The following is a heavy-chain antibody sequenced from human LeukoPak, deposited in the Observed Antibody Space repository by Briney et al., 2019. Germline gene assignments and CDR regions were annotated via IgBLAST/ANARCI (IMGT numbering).Heavy chain of an antibody. D-gene: IGHD6-13*01. Sequence: GRSLRLSCAASGFTFSSYGMHWVRQAPGKGLEGVPDIWYDGSNKYYAVSVKGRFTISRDNSKNTLYLQMNSLRAEDTAVYYCAKAGIAADGVFDYWGQGTLVIVVS. V-gene: IGHV3-33*03. CDR3: AKAGIAADGVFDY. CDR2: IWYDGSNK. CDR1: GFTFSSYG. J-gene: IGHJ4*02.